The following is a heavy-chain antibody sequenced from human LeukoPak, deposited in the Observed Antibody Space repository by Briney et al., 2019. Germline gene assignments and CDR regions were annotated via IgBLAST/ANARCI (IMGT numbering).Heavy chain of an antibody. V-gene: IGHV3-15*01. J-gene: IGHJ6*04. CDR3: STTSPGRLAGMDV. D-gene: IGHD3-10*01. Sequence: MPGGSLRLSCAPSGVTVTNAWMSWVRLAPGKGLEWVARIKSIADGGTTDYAAPVKGRVTISRDDSRNTLYLQMNGLKTEDTAVYFCSTTSPGRLAGMDVWGKGTTVTVST. CDR2: IKSIADGGTT. CDR1: GVTVTNAW.